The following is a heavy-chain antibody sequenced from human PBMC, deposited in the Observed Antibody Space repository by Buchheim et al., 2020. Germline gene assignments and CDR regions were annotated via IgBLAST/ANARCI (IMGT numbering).Heavy chain of an antibody. J-gene: IGHJ4*02. CDR3: AAPTYLDDGSGSPPFDN. Sequence: QVQLVQSGTEIKKPGSSVRVSCKASGGPLGNYAFNWLRRAPGQGLEWMGGIIPILGTTNYAQHFQDRVTISADESTGTGYMELSSLTAEDTAFYYCAAPTYLDDGSGSPPFDNWGQGTL. CDR1: GGPLGNYA. V-gene: IGHV1-69*01. CDR2: IIPILGTT. D-gene: IGHD3-10*01.